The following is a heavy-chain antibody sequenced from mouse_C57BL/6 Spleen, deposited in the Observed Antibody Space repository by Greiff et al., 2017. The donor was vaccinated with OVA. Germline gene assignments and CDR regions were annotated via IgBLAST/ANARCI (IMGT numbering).Heavy chain of an antibody. CDR1: GFSLTSYG. CDR3: AKDSGTEAMDY. J-gene: IGHJ4*01. V-gene: IGHV2-5*01. CDR2: IWRGGST. D-gene: IGHD4-1*01. Sequence: VKLMESGPGLVQPSQSLSLTCTVSGFSLTSYGVPWVRQSPGKGLEWLGVIWRGGSTAYNAAFMSRLSITKDNSKSQVLCKMNSLQADDTAIYYCAKDSGTEAMDYWGQGTSVTVSS.